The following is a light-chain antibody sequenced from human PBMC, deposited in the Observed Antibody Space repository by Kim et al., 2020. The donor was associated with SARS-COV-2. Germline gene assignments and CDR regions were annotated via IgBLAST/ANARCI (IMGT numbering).Light chain of an antibody. V-gene: IGKV1-5*03. CDR3: QHYNNNSPLT. Sequence: ASVGDRVTITCWASQKISPWVAWYQQKPGKGPKLLIYKASTLETGGPSRFSGSGSWTEVTLTITSLQPDDIATYYCQHYNNNSPLTFGQGTKLEI. J-gene: IGKJ2*01. CDR2: KAS. CDR1: QKISPW.